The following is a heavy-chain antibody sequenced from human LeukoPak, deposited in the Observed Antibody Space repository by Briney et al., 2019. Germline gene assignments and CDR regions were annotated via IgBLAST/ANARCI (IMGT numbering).Heavy chain of an antibody. CDR2: MNPQSGYT. CDR3: ARVIGSIDY. CDR1: GYTFTSYD. D-gene: IGHD1-26*01. J-gene: IGHJ4*02. V-gene: IGHV1-8*01. Sequence: GASVKVSCKASGYTFTSYDINWVRQATGQGLEWMGWMNPQSGYTGYAQKFQGSVTMTRDTSISTAYMELGSLRSEDTAMYYRARVIGSIDYWGQGTLVTVSS.